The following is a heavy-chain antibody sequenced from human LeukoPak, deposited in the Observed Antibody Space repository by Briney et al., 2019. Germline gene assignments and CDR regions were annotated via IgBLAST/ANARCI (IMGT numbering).Heavy chain of an antibody. CDR2: INQAGSEK. CDR3: ARLQYSSGWKYYFDY. CDR1: GFTFSSYW. J-gene: IGHJ4*02. Sequence: GGSLRLSCAASGFTFSSYWMSWVRQAPGKGLEWVANINQAGSEKYYVDSVKGRFTISRDTAKNSLYLQMISLRAEDTAVYYCARLQYSSGWKYYFDYWGQGTLVTVSS. V-gene: IGHV3-7*05. D-gene: IGHD6-19*01.